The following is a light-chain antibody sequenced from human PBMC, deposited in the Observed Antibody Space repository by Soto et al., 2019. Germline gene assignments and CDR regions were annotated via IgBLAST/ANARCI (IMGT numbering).Light chain of an antibody. CDR3: CSYAGSHTYV. CDR2: DVS. CDR1: SSDVGGYNY. Sequence: QYVLTQPRSVSGSPGQSVTISCTGTSSDVGGYNYVSWYQQHPGKAPKLMIYDVSKRPSGVPDRFSGSKSGNTASLTISGLQAEDEADYYCCSYAGSHTYVFGTGTKLTVL. J-gene: IGLJ1*01. V-gene: IGLV2-11*01.